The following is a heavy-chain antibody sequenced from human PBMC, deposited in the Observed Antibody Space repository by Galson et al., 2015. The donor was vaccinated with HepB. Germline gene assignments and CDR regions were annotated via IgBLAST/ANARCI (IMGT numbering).Heavy chain of an antibody. J-gene: IGHJ2*01. D-gene: IGHD4-23*01. CDR3: AKSNRGLGSGHYGGGYFDL. V-gene: IGHV3-66*01. CDR1: GFTVIGNY. CDR2: VYRGGGR. Sequence: SLRLSCAASGFTVIGNYMAWVRQAPGKGLEWVSVVYRGGGRYYADSVQGRFSIFTDDSNNKLFLQLNSLRVEDTAVYYCAKSNRGLGSGHYGGGYFDLWGRGILVTVSS.